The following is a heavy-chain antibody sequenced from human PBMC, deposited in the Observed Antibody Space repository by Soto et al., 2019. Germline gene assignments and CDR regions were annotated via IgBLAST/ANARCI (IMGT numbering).Heavy chain of an antibody. D-gene: IGHD4-17*01. J-gene: IGHJ4*02. Sequence: QVYLVQSGPEVKKPGASVKVSCKASGYIFTNYGISWVRQAPGQGLEWMGWISAYNGNTNYAQKFQGRVTMTTDTSTTTGYMELRSLRSDDTAVYYCARTGHYGDYAAAYWGQGSLVTVSS. CDR2: ISAYNGNT. CDR3: ARTGHYGDYAAAY. CDR1: GYIFTNYG. V-gene: IGHV1-18*01.